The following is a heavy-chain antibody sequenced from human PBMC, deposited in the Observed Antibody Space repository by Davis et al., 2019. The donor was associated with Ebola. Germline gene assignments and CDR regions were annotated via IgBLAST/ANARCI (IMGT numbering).Heavy chain of an antibody. CDR1: GGSFSSHP. V-gene: IGHV1-69*13. CDR2: IIPIFDTP. D-gene: IGHD3-9*01. CDR3: ARDFDGGNYYFDY. Sequence: SVKVSCKTSGGSFSSHPISWVRQAPRQGLEWMGGIIPIFDTPRYAQKFQGRITITADASTSTAYMELSGLRSEDTATYFCARDFDGGNYYFDYWGPGTPVTVSS. J-gene: IGHJ4*02.